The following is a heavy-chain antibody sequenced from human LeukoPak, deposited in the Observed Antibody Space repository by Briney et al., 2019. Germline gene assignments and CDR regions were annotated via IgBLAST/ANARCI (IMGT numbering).Heavy chain of an antibody. Sequence: GGSLRLSCAASGFTFSNYGMHWVRQAPGKGLEWVAVIWYDGSNKYYADSVKGRFTISRDNSKNTLYLQMNSLRAEDTAVYYCAPPPRSIFDYWGQGTLVTVSS. CDR3: APPPRSIFDY. J-gene: IGHJ4*02. V-gene: IGHV3-33*01. CDR2: IWYDGSNK. CDR1: GFTFSNYG.